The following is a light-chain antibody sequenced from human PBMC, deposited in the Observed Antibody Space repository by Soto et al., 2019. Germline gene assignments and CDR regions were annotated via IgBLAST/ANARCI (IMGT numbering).Light chain of an antibody. CDR2: DAS. J-gene: IGKJ1*01. V-gene: IGKV1-5*01. CDR3: QQYNSYSPWT. CDR1: QSISSW. Sequence: DIQMTQSPSTLSASVGDRVTITCRASQSISSWLAWYQQKPGKAPNLLIYDASSLESGVPSRFSGSGSGTEFTLTISSLQPHDFAAYYCQQYNSYSPWTFGQGTKVDIK.